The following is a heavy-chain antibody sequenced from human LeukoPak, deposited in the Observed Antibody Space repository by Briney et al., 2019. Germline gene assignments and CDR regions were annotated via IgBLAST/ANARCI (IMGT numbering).Heavy chain of an antibody. CDR1: GGSFSGYY. J-gene: IGHJ6*04. CDR2: INHSGST. CDR3: ARGGLQPLDV. D-gene: IGHD5-24*01. V-gene: IGHV4-34*01. Sequence: PSETLSLTCAVYGGSFSGYYWSWIRQPPGKGLEWIGEINHSGSTNYNQSLKSRVTISVDTSKNQFSLKLSSVTAADTAVYYCARGGLQPLDVWGKGTTVTVSS.